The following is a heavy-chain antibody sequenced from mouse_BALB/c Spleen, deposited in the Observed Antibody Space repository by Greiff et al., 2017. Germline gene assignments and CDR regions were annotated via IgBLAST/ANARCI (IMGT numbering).Heavy chain of an antibody. CDR1: GYTFTSYW. CDR3: ARYGGNYGYYAMDY. D-gene: IGHD1-1*02. Sequence: VQLQQPGAELVKPGASVKLSCKASGYTFTSYWMHWVKQRPGQGLEWIGEINPSNGRTNYNEKFKSKATLTVDKSSSTAYMQLSSLTSEDSAVYYCARYGGNYGYYAMDYWGQGTTLTVSS. V-gene: IGHV1S81*02. CDR2: INPSNGRT. J-gene: IGHJ4*01.